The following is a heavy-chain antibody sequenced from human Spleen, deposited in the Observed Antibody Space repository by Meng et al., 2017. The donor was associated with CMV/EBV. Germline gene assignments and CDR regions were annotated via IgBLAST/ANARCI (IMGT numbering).Heavy chain of an antibody. V-gene: IGHV3-7*01. J-gene: IGHJ4*02. CDR1: GFTFSSYW. CDR2: IKRDGSEK. D-gene: IGHD3-10*01. CDR3: ARSTGDY. Sequence: GESLKISCAVSGFTFSSYWMSWVRQAPGKGLEWVANIKRDGSEKNYVASLKGRFTISRDNAKNSVFLQMNSLRTDDTALYYCARSTGDYWGQGTLVTVSS.